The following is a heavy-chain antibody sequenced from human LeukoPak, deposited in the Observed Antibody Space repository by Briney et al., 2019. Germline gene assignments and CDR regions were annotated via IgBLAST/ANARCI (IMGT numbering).Heavy chain of an antibody. CDR2: IHATGRT. CDR1: GDSTSGYF. J-gene: IGHJ4*02. D-gene: IGHD3-3*01. Sequence: SETLSLTCTVSGDSTSGYFWSWIRQPAGKGLEWLGHIHATGRTDYNPSLKSRVTMSLDTSKDQISLKVTSVTAADTAFYYCARVSDFWSAYFGYWGQGILVTVSS. V-gene: IGHV4-4*07. CDR3: ARVSDFWSAYFGY.